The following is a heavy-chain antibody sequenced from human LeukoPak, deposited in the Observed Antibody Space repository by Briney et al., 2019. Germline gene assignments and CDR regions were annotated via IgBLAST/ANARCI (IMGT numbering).Heavy chain of an antibody. D-gene: IGHD6-13*01. CDR1: GFTFDDYA. V-gene: IGHV3-43*02. CDR2: ISGDGGST. Sequence: GGSLRLSCAASGFTFDDYAMHWVRQAPGKGLEWVSLISGDGGSTYYADSVKGRFTISRDNSKNSLYLQMNSLRTEDTALYYCAKDIGPVGGSSWYKFGYCYYGMDVWGQGTTVTVSS. J-gene: IGHJ6*02. CDR3: AKDIGPVGGSSWYKFGYCYYGMDV.